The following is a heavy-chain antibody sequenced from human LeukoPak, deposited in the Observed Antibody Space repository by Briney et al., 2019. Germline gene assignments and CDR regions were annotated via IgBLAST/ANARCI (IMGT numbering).Heavy chain of an antibody. Sequence: SVKVSCKASGGTFDRYAISWVRQAPGQGLEWTGGIAPIFGTPNYAQNFQGRVTITTDESTSTAYMELSSLRSDDTAVYYCASHFRSNHYYFYYMDVWGTGTTVTVSS. CDR1: GGTFDRYA. D-gene: IGHD3-16*02. V-gene: IGHV1-69*05. CDR2: IAPIFGTP. J-gene: IGHJ6*03. CDR3: ASHFRSNHYYFYYMDV.